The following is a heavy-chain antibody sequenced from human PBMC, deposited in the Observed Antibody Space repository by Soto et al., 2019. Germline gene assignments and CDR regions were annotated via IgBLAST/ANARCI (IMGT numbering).Heavy chain of an antibody. CDR2: IYHSGST. V-gene: IGHV4-4*02. CDR1: GGTISSNGW. J-gene: IGHJ4*02. CDR3: ASNSYGYTFYDY. D-gene: IGHD5-18*01. Sequence: SGTLSLTCAVSGGTISSNGWCWGLRAPPKRVLEWIGEIYHSGSTNYNPSLKSRVTISVDKSKNQFSLKLSSVTAADTAVYYCASNSYGYTFYDYWGQGTLVTVSS.